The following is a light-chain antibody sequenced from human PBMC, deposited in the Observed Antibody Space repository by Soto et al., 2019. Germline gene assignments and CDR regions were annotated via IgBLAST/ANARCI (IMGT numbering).Light chain of an antibody. CDR1: QGISTY. CDR3: QQVKSYPRT. Sequence: DIQMTQSPSSLSASVGDRVTITCRASQGISTYLNWYQQKPGKAPKLLIYAASSLHSGVPSRFSGRKVGTQFILTIDSLQPEDFATSYCQQVKSYPRTFGGGTKVDLK. CDR2: AAS. V-gene: IGKV1-39*01. J-gene: IGKJ4*01.